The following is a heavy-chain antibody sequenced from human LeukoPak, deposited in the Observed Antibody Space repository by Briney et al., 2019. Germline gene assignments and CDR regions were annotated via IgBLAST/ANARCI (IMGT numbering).Heavy chain of an antibody. CDR3: ARYEAGDTAMVKLAVSPRGYYYYYGMDV. Sequence: GESLKISCKGSGYSFTSYWIGWVRQMPGKGLEWMGIIYPGDSDTRYSPSFQGQVTISADKSISTAYLQWSSLKASDTAMYYCARYEAGDTAMVKLAVSPRGYYYYYGMDVWGQGTTVTVSS. V-gene: IGHV5-51*01. CDR2: IYPGDSDT. D-gene: IGHD5-18*01. CDR1: GYSFTSYW. J-gene: IGHJ6*02.